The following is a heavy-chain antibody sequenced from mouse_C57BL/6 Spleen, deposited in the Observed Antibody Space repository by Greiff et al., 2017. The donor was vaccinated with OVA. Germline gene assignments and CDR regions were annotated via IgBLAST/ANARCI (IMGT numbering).Heavy chain of an antibody. J-gene: IGHJ4*01. Sequence: QVQLQQSGAELVRPGASVTLSCKASGYTFTDYEMHWVKQTPVHGLEWIGAIDPETGGTAYNQKFKGKAILTADKSSSTAYMELRSLTSEDSAVYYCTRPYGKGAMDYWGQGTSVTVSS. CDR3: TRPYGKGAMDY. D-gene: IGHD2-1*01. V-gene: IGHV1-15*01. CDR2: IDPETGGT. CDR1: GYTFTDYE.